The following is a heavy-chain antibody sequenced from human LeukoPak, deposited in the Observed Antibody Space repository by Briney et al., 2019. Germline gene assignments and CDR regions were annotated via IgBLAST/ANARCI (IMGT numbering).Heavy chain of an antibody. CDR2: MNSNSGNT. D-gene: IGHD5-12*01. V-gene: IGHV1-8*01. J-gene: IGHJ5*02. CDR3: ARGGYSGYDFGGVGLDP. Sequence: ASVKVSCKASGYTFTNYDINWVRQAPGEGPEWMGWMNSNSGNTGYAQEFQGRVAMTRNTAISTAYMELSSLKSEDTAVYYCARGGYSGYDFGGVGLDPWGQGTLVTVSS. CDR1: GYTFTNYD.